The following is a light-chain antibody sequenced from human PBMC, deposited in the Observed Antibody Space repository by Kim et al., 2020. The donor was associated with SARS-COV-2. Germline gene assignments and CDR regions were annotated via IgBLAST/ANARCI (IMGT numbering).Light chain of an antibody. CDR3: CSYAGQYTFV. Sequence: QSALTQPRSVSGSPGQSVTISCTGASSDVGNYDLVSWYQHHPGKAPKLIIYDVNKRPSGVPDRFSGSKSGNTASLTISGLHAEDEGDYYCCSYAGQYTFVFGIGTKVTVL. V-gene: IGLV2-11*01. CDR1: SSDVGNYDL. J-gene: IGLJ1*01. CDR2: DVN.